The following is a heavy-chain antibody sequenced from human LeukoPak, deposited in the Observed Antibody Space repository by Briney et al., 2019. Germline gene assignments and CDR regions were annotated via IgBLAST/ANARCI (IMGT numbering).Heavy chain of an antibody. CDR2: IRYDGSNK. Sequence: GGSLRLSCAASGFTFSSYGMHWVRQAPGKGLEWVAFIRYDGSNKYYADSVKGRFTISRDNSKNTLYLQMNSLRAEDTAVYYCAKSGYCSSTSCNTPYYYYYYMDVWGKGTTVTISS. J-gene: IGHJ6*03. D-gene: IGHD2-2*02. CDR1: GFTFSSYG. CDR3: AKSGYCSSTSCNTPYYYYYYMDV. V-gene: IGHV3-30*02.